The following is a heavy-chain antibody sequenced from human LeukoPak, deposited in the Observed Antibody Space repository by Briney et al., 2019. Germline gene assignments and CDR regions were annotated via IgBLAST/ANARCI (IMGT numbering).Heavy chain of an antibody. CDR1: GYTFTGYY. V-gene: IGHV1-2*02. J-gene: IGHJ4*02. CDR3: ARVFGYSYEKKDY. CDR2: INPNSGGT. Sequence: ASVKVSCKASGYTFTGYYMHWVRQAPGQGLEWMGWINPNSGGTNYAQKFQGRVTMTRDTSISTAYMELSRLRSDDTAVYYCARVFGYSYEKKDYWGQGTLVTVSS. D-gene: IGHD5-18*01.